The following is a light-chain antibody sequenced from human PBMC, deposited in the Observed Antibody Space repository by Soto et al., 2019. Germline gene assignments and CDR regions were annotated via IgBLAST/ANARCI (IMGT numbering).Light chain of an antibody. J-gene: IGLJ3*02. CDR3: CSYAGSYTWV. CDR2: DVS. V-gene: IGLV2-11*01. Sequence: QSALTQPRSVSGSPGQSVTISCTGTSSDVGGYNYVSWYQQHPGKAPKLMIYDVSKRPPGVPDRFSGSKSGNTASLTISGRQAEDEADYYCCSYAGSYTWVFGGGTKLTVL. CDR1: SSDVGGYNY.